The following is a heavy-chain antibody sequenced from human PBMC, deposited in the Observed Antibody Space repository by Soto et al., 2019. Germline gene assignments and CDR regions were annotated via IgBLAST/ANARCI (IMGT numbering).Heavy chain of an antibody. V-gene: IGHV1-24*01. D-gene: IGHD3-22*01. Sequence: GDSVKVSCKVSGYTLTELSMHCVRQAPGKGLEWMGGFDPEDGETIYAQKFQGRVTMTEDTSTDTAYMELSSLRSEDTAVYYCATVTRYYYDSSGCPPIGSFDFWGTGT. J-gene: IGHJ6*03. CDR3: ATVTRYYYDSSGCPPIGSFDF. CDR1: GYTLTELS. CDR2: FDPEDGET.